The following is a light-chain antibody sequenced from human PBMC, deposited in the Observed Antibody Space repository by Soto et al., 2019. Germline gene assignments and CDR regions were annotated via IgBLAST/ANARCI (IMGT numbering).Light chain of an antibody. J-gene: IGLJ1*01. CDR3: SSYTSSSTYV. V-gene: IGLV2-14*01. Sequence: QSALTQPASVSGSPGQSITISCTGTSSDVGGYNYVSWYQQHPGKAPKLMIYEVSNRPSGVSSRFSGSKSGNTASLTISGLQAEAEADYYCSSYTSSSTYVFGTGTKVTVL. CDR1: SSDVGGYNY. CDR2: EVS.